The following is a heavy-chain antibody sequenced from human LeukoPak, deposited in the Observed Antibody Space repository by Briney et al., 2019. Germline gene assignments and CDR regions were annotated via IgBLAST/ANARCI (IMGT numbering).Heavy chain of an antibody. J-gene: IGHJ6*03. CDR2: ISGSGGST. Sequence: PGGSLRLSCAASGFTFSSYAMSWVRQAPGKGLEWVSAISGSGGSTYYADSVKGRFTISRDNAKNSLYLQMNSLRAEDTAVYYCARASSYYGSGSYYPNPSYYYMDVWGKGTTVTVSS. CDR3: ARASSYYGSGSYYPNPSYYYMDV. D-gene: IGHD3-10*01. CDR1: GFTFSSYA. V-gene: IGHV3-23*01.